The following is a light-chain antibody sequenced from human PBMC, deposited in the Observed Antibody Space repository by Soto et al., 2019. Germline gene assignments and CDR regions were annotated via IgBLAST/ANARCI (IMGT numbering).Light chain of an antibody. CDR2: GAS. V-gene: IGKV3-15*01. CDR1: QSVSSN. CDR3: QQYNNWPPIT. J-gene: IGKJ2*01. Sequence: EIVMTQSPATLSVSPGERATLSCMASQSVSSNLAWSQQKPGQAPRLLIYGASTRATGIPARFSGSGSGTEFTLTISSLQTEDFAVYYCQQYNNWPPITCGQGTKLEIK.